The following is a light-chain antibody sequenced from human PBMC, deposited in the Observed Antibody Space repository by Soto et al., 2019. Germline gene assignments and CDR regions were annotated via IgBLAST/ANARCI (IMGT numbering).Light chain of an antibody. CDR3: SSYTSSSTYA. J-gene: IGLJ1*01. V-gene: IGLV2-14*01. CDR2: DVT. Sequence: VLTQPACVSGSPGQSIAISCTETSSDVGGYNYVSWYQQHPGKAPKLIIYDVTNRPSGVSNRFSGSKSGNTASLTISGLQAEDEADYYCSSYTSSSTYAFGTGTKVTVL. CDR1: SSDVGGYNY.